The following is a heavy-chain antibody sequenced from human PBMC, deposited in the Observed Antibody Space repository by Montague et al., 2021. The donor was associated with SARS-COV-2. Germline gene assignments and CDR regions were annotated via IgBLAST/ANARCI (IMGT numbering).Heavy chain of an antibody. CDR3: AREGMVRGSYYYYGMDV. V-gene: IGHV4-59*01. D-gene: IGHD3-10*01. Sequence: SETLSLTCTVSGGSISSYYWSWIRQPPGKGLEWIGYIYYSGSTNYNPSLKSRVTISVDTSKNQFSLKLSSVTAADTAVYYCAREGMVRGSYYYYGMDVWGQGTTVTASS. CDR1: GGSISSYY. CDR2: IYYSGST. J-gene: IGHJ6*02.